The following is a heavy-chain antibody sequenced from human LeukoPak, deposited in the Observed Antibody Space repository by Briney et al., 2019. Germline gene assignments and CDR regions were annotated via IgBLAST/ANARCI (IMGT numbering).Heavy chain of an antibody. J-gene: IGHJ6*03. D-gene: IGHD2-21*02. CDR3: AKGGGDYYYYYYMDV. CDR2: ISGSGGST. V-gene: IGHV3-23*01. Sequence: GGSLRLSCAASGFTFSSYAMSWVRQAPGKGLEWVSAISGSGGSTYYADSVKGRFTISRDNSKNTLYLQMNSLRAEDTAVYYCAKGGGDYYYYYYMDVWGKGTTVTVSS. CDR1: GFTFSSYA.